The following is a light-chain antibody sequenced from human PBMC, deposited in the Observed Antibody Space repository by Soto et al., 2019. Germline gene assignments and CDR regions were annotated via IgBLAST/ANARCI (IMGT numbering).Light chain of an antibody. CDR1: SSDGGGSDF. CDR2: DVS. V-gene: IGLV2-14*03. Sequence: QSALTQPASVSGSPGQSITISCTGTSSDGGGSDFVSWYQQYPGKAPRLMIYDVSNRPSGVSNRFSGSKSGNTASLTISWLQAEDEADYYCISYTINTFYVFGTG. J-gene: IGLJ1*01. CDR3: ISYTINTFYV.